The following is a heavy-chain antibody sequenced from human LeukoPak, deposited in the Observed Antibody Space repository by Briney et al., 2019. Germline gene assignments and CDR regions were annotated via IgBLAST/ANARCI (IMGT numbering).Heavy chain of an antibody. V-gene: IGHV3-30*02. J-gene: IGHJ5*02. CDR2: IRYDGSNK. CDR1: EFTFSSYG. Sequence: GGSLRLSCAASEFTFSSYGMHWVRQAPGKGLEWVAFIRYDGSNKYYADSVKGRFTISRDNSKNTVYLQMNSLRAEDTAVYYCAKDTSSGWPNWFDRWGQGTLVTVSS. D-gene: IGHD6-19*01. CDR3: AKDTSSGWPNWFDR.